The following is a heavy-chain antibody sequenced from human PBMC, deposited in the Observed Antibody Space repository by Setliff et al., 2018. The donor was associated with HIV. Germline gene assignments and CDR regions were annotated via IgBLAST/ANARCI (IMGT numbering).Heavy chain of an antibody. CDR1: GFTFSNFW. J-gene: IGHJ5*02. CDR2: ISPDGKRD. CDR3: ARVHLRSNAVYGVVSNQFDP. D-gene: IGHD3-3*01. V-gene: IGHV3-7*03. Sequence: PGGSLRLSCAASGFTFSNFWMHWVRQAPGKGLEWVASISPDGKRDHYVGFVKGRFTASRDNAKSSLYLQMNSLRAEDTAVYYCARVHLRSNAVYGVVSNQFDPWGQGSLVTVSS.